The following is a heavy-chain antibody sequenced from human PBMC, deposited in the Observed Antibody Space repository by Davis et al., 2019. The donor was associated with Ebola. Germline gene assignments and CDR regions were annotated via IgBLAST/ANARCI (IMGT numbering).Heavy chain of an antibody. CDR1: GFTFSSYA. V-gene: IGHV3-64*04. CDR2: ISSNGGST. J-gene: IGHJ4*02. Sequence: GGSLRLSCSASGFTFSSYAMHWVRQAPGKGLEYVSDISSNGGSTYYADSVKGRFTISRDNSKNTLYLQMNSLRAEDTAVYYCAKGHLLHFDYWGQGTLVTVSS. CDR3: AKGHLLHFDY.